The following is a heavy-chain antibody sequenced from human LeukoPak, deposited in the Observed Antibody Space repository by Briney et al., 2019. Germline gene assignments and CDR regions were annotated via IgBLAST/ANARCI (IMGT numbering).Heavy chain of an antibody. Sequence: GGSLRLSCAASGFTFSSYGMSWVRQAPGKGLEWVSAISGSGGSTYYADSVKGRFTISRDNSKNTLYLQMNSLRAEDTAVYYCASISATLGYCSGGSCYAGQDFDYWGQGTLVTVSS. CDR2: ISGSGGST. CDR1: GFTFSSYG. V-gene: IGHV3-23*01. J-gene: IGHJ4*02. CDR3: ASISATLGYCSGGSCYAGQDFDY. D-gene: IGHD2-15*01.